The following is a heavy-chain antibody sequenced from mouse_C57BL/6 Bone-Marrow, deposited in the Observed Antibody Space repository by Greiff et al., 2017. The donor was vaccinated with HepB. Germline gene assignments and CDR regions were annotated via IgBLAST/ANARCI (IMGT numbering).Heavy chain of an antibody. CDR1: GYTFTSYT. CDR2: INPSSGYT. V-gene: IGHV1-4*01. D-gene: IGHD2-4*01. J-gene: IGHJ4*01. CDR3: SGAITPDYYAMDY. Sequence: VQLQQSGAELVRPGASVKMSCKASGYTFTSYTMHWVKQRPGQGLEWIGYINPSSGYTKYNQKFKDKATLTADKSSSTAYMQLSSLTSEYSAVYYCSGAITPDYYAMDYWGQGTSVTVSS.